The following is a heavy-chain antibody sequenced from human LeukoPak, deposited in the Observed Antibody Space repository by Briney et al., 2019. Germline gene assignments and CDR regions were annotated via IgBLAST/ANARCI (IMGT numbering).Heavy chain of an antibody. V-gene: IGHV3-23*01. CDR2: ISPSGDIT. D-gene: IGHD3-10*01. CDR3: AKQFGGGFDY. CDR1: GFTFSNHG. J-gene: IGHJ4*02. Sequence: GGSLRLSCAASGFTFSNHGMNWVRQAPGKGLEWVSGISPSGDITYYADSVKGRFTISRDNSKNTLYLQMNSLRAEDTAVYYCAKQFGGGFDYWGQGTLVTVSS.